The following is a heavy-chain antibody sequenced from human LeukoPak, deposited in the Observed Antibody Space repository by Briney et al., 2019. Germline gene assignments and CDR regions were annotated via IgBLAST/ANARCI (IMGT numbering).Heavy chain of an antibody. D-gene: IGHD3-9*01. CDR3: AKTYYDILPGYNPYFDY. CDR2: ITSSSTSM. V-gene: IGHV3-21*01. J-gene: IGHJ4*02. CDR1: GFTFTTYS. Sequence: GGSLRLSCAASGFTFTTYSMNWVRQAPGKGLEWVSSITSSSTSMYYADSVKGRFTISRDNAKNSLYLQMISLRAEDTAVYYCAKTYYDILPGYNPYFDYWGQEPLVTVSS.